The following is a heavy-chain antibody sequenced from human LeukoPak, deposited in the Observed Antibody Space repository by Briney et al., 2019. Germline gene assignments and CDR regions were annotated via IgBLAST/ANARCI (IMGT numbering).Heavy chain of an antibody. J-gene: IGHJ6*03. CDR2: NDYSGSA. Sequence: SETLSLTCIVSGVPISTHYWSWSRQPPGKGLEWIGYNDYSGSANYNPSLKSRGTISVDTSKNQFSLKLNSVTAADTAVYYCARGATFRGTYYMDVWGKGTTVTVSS. D-gene: IGHD3-10*01. CDR3: ARGATFRGTYYMDV. V-gene: IGHV4-59*11. CDR1: GVPISTHY.